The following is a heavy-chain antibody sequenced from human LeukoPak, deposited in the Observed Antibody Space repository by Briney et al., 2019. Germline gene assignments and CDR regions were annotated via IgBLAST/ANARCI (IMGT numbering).Heavy chain of an antibody. J-gene: IGHJ3*02. V-gene: IGHV3-23*01. CDR2: ISGSGGST. D-gene: IGHD3-3*01. CDR1: GFTFSSYA. Sequence: QPGGSLRLSCAASGFTFSSYAMSWVRQAPGKGLEWVSAISGSGGSTYYADSVKGRFTISRDNSKNTLYLQMNSLRAEDTAVYYCARDHDFWSGDPDAFDIWGQGTMVTVSS. CDR3: ARDHDFWSGDPDAFDI.